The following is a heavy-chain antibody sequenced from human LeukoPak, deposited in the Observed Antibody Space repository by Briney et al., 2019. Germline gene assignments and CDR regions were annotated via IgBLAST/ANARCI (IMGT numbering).Heavy chain of an antibody. J-gene: IGHJ3*02. CDR2: IYYSGST. Sequence: SETLSLTCTVSGGSISSYYWSWFRQPPGKGLEWIGYIYYSGSTNYNPSLKSRVTISVDTSKNQFSLKLSSVTAADTAVYYCARSRSSSWDDAFDIWGQGTMVTVSS. CDR3: ARSRSSSWDDAFDI. CDR1: GGSISSYY. D-gene: IGHD6-13*01. V-gene: IGHV4-59*01.